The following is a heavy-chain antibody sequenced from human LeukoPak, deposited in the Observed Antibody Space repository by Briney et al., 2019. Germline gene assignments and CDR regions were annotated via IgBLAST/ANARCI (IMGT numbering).Heavy chain of an antibody. CDR2: ISSSSSYI. Sequence: TGGSLRLSCSASGFTFSISAMNWVRQAPGKGLEWVSSISSSSSYIYYADSVKGRFTISRDNAKNSLYLQMNSLRAEDTAVYYYARDLGYCSSTSCYNWFDPWGQGTLVTVSS. J-gene: IGHJ5*02. CDR3: ARDLGYCSSTSCYNWFDP. D-gene: IGHD2-2*01. V-gene: IGHV3-21*01. CDR1: GFTFSISA.